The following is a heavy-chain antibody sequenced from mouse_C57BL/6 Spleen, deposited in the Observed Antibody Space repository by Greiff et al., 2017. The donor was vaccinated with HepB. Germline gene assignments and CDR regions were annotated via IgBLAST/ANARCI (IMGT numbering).Heavy chain of an antibody. CDR2: ISSGGSYT. J-gene: IGHJ1*03. V-gene: IGHV5-6*01. Sequence: EVRLVESGGDLVKPGGSLKLSCAASGFTFSSYGMSWVRQTPDKRLEWVATISSGGSYTYYPDSVKGRFTISRDNAKNTLYLQMSSLKSEDTAMYYCARQVRYDYDGGLDVWGTGTTVTVSS. CDR3: ARQVRYDYDGGLDV. CDR1: GFTFSSYG. D-gene: IGHD2-4*01.